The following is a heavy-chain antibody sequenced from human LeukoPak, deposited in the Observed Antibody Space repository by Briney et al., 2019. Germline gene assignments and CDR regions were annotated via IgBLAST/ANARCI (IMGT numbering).Heavy chain of an antibody. J-gene: IGHJ4*02. CDR3: AKDLFRWTFDH. D-gene: IGHD3/OR15-3a*01. CDR1: GFPFDVAA. CDR2: IGGDGIA. Sequence: GGSLRLSCTVSGFPFDVAAMTWVRQRPGAGLEWVAAIGGDGIARYTDSVAGRFTISKDIARHILYLQMNSLRIDDTAIYYCAKDLFRWTFDHWGPGTLATVSS. V-gene: IGHV3-23*01.